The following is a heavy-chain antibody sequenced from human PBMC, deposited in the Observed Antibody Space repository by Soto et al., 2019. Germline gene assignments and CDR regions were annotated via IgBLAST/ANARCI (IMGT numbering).Heavy chain of an antibody. Sequence: QVQLVESGGGVVQPGRSLRLSCAASGFRFSDYGMHWVRQLPGKGLEWVAVVSYDGQRKYYADSVEGRFTISRDNAKNTLFLQMSGLTTADTALYYCAKDYPYFYWKGEYFQYWGQGTPVTVSS. CDR2: VSYDGQRK. CDR3: AKDYPYFYWKGEYFQY. J-gene: IGHJ1*01. V-gene: IGHV3-30*18. D-gene: IGHD3-22*01. CDR1: GFRFSDYG.